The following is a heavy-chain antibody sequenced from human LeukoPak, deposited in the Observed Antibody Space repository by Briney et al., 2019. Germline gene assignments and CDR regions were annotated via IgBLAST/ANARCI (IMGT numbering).Heavy chain of an antibody. CDR1: GGSFSGYY. V-gene: IGHV4-34*01. Sequence: PSETLSLTCAVYGGSFSGYYWSWIRQPPGKGLEWIGEINHSGSTNYNPSLKSRDTISVDTSKNQFSLKLSSVTAADTAVYYCAMRGLQYYYYYMDVWGKGTTVTVSS. CDR3: AMRGLQYYYYYMDV. J-gene: IGHJ6*03. D-gene: IGHD5-24*01. CDR2: INHSGST.